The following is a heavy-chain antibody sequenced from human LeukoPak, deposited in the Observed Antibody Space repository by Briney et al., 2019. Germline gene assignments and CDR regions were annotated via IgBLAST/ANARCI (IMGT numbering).Heavy chain of an antibody. Sequence: GASVKVSCKASGYTFTGYYMHWVRQAPGQGLEWMGWINPNSGGTNYAQKFQGRVTMTRDTSISTAYMELSRLRSDDTAVYYCASLSSGNQYPYFDYWGQGTLVTVSS. V-gene: IGHV1-2*02. D-gene: IGHD2-15*01. CDR2: INPNSGGT. CDR3: ASLSSGNQYPYFDY. CDR1: GYTFTGYY. J-gene: IGHJ4*02.